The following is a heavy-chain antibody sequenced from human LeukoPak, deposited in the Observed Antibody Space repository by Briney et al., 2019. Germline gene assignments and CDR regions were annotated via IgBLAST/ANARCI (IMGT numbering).Heavy chain of an antibody. J-gene: IGHJ4*02. CDR1: GYTFTSYY. CDR3: ARGGSYDYVWGSYRPSDFVDY. D-gene: IGHD3-16*02. CDR2: INPSGGST. V-gene: IGHV1-46*01. Sequence: ASVKVSCKASGYTFTSYYMHWVRQAPGQGLEWMGIINPSGGSTSYAQKFQGRVTMTRDTSMSTVCMELSSLRSEDTAVYYCARGGSYDYVWGSYRPSDFVDYWGQGTLVTVSS.